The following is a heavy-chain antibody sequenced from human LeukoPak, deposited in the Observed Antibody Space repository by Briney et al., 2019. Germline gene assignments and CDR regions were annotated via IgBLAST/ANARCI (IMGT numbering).Heavy chain of an antibody. CDR1: GYTLTELS. D-gene: IGHD6-6*01. Sequence: ASVKVSCKVSGYTLTELSMHWVRQAPGKGLEWMGGFDPEDGETIYAQKFQGRVTMTRNTSISTAYMELSSLRSEDTAVYYCARASSKDYFDYWGQGTLVTVSS. CDR2: FDPEDGET. J-gene: IGHJ4*02. V-gene: IGHV1-24*01. CDR3: ARASSKDYFDY.